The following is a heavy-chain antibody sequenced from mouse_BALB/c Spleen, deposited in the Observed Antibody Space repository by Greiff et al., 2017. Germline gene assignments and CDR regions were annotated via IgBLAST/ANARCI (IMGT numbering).Heavy chain of an antibody. CDR1: GFTFSDYY. CDR3: ARDQDYGGMDY. CDR2: ISDGGSYT. Sequence: EVQVVESGGGLVKPGGSLKLSCAASGFTFSDYYMYWVRQTPEKRLEWVATISDGGSYTYYPDSVKGRFTISRDNAKNNLYLQMSSLKSEDTAMYYCARDQDYGGMDYWGQGTSVTVSS. V-gene: IGHV5-4*02. D-gene: IGHD2-4*01. J-gene: IGHJ4*01.